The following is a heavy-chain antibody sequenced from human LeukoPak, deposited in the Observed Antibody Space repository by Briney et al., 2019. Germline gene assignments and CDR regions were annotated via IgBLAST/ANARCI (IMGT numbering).Heavy chain of an antibody. D-gene: IGHD2-15*01. CDR2: INPNSGGT. CDR3: ARGGYCSGGSCYFFFDI. J-gene: IGHJ3*02. CDR1: GYTFTGYY. Sequence: ASVKVSCKASGYTFTGYYMHWVRQAPGQGLERMGWINPNSGGTNYAQKFQGWVTMTRDTSISTAYMELSRLRSDDTAVYYCARGGYCSGGSCYFFFDIWGQGTMVTVSS. V-gene: IGHV1-2*04.